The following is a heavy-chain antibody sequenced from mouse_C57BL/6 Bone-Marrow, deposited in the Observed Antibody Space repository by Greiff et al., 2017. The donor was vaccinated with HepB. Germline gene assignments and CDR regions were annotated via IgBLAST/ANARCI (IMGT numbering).Heavy chain of an antibody. J-gene: IGHJ3*01. D-gene: IGHD3-2*02. CDR3: ASPDSSGYGFAY. Sequence: VKLMESGPGLVQPSQSLSITCTVSGFSFTSYGIHWVRQSPGKGLEWLGVIWSGGSTNYNAAFISRLSISKDNSKSQVFFKMNSLQADDTAIYYCASPDSSGYGFAYWGQGTLVTVSA. CDR2: IWSGGST. CDR1: GFSFTSYG. V-gene: IGHV2-2*01.